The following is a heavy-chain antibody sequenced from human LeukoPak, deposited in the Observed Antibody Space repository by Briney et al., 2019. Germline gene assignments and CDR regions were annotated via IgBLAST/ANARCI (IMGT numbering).Heavy chain of an antibody. V-gene: IGHV4-31*03. CDR2: IYYSGTT. CDR1: GGSISSGAYF. D-gene: IGHD5-12*01. Sequence: PSETLSLTCTVSGGSISSGAYFWSWIRQHPGKGLEWIGFIYYSGTTYYNPSLKSRVTLSKDTSKNHFSLTLSSVTAADTAVYYCARAHGSGGDYFDHRGQGTLVTVSS. J-gene: IGHJ4*02. CDR3: ARAHGSGGDYFDH.